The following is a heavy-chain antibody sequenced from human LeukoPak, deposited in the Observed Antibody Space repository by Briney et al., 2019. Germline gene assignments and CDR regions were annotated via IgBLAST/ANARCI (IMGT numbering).Heavy chain of an antibody. CDR1: GFTFRTYS. CDR3: ARGDYVWGSQRGWD. V-gene: IGHV3-21*01. D-gene: IGHD3-16*01. J-gene: IGHJ4*02. CDR2: ISSTSSHI. Sequence: PGGSLRLSCAASGFTFRTYSMNWVRQAPAKGLEWVSSISSTSSHIYYADSVKGRFTISRDNAKNSLYLQMNSLRAGDTAVYYCARGDYVWGSQRGWDWGQGTLVTVSS.